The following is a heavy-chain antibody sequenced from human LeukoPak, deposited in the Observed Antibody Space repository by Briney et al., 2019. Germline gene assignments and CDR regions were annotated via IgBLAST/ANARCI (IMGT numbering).Heavy chain of an antibody. J-gene: IGHJ4*02. CDR1: GGSISSGSYY. CDR2: IYTSGST. CDR3: ARDASWRRDGYNP. D-gene: IGHD5-24*01. V-gene: IGHV4-61*02. Sequence: SQTLSLTCTVSGGSISSGSYYWSWIRQPAGEGLEWIGRIYTSGSTNYNPSLKSRVTISVDTSKNQFSLKLSSVTAADTAVYYCARDASWRRDGYNPWGQGTLVTVSS.